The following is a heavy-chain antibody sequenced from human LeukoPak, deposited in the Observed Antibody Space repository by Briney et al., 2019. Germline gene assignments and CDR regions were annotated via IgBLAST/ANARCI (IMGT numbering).Heavy chain of an antibody. V-gene: IGHV1-2*02. CDR1: GYTFTGYY. CDR2: INPNSGGT. CDR3: ARAGHIVVVTAIFDY. Sequence: PGASVKVSCKASGYTFTGYYMHWVRQAPGQGLEWMGWINPNSGGTNYAQKFQGRVTMTRDTSISTAYMELSRLRSDDTAVYYCARAGHIVVVTAIFDYWGQGTLVTVSS. J-gene: IGHJ4*02. D-gene: IGHD2-21*02.